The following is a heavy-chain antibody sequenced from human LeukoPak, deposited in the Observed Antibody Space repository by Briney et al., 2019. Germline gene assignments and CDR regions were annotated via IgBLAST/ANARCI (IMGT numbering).Heavy chain of an antibody. D-gene: IGHD3-10*01. Sequence: SETLSLTCTVPGGSISSYYWSWIRQPPGKGLEWIGYIYYSGSTNYNPSLKSRVTISVDTSKNQFSLKLSSVTAADTAVYYCARDGGYGSGAFDIWGQGTMVTVSS. CDR3: ARDGGYGSGAFDI. CDR2: IYYSGST. V-gene: IGHV4-59*01. CDR1: GGSISSYY. J-gene: IGHJ3*02.